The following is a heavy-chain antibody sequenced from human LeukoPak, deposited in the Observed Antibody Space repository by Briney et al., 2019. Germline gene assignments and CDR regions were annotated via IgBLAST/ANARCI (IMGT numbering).Heavy chain of an antibody. CDR2: IFPGDSDT. CDR1: GYSFTTYR. V-gene: IGHV5-51*01. Sequence: GESLKISCEASGYSFTTYRIGWVRQMPGKGLEWMGIIFPGDSDTTYSPSFQGQVTISADRSISITYLQWSSLKASDTAIYYCARRSYDILTGYHGAFDIWGQGTTVTVSA. CDR3: ARRSYDILTGYHGAFDI. J-gene: IGHJ3*02. D-gene: IGHD3-9*01.